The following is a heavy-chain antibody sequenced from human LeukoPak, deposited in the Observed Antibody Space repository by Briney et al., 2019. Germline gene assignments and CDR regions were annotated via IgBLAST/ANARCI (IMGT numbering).Heavy chain of an antibody. V-gene: IGHV4-30-4*08. Sequence: ASQTLSLTCTVSGGSISSGDYYWSWIRQPPGKGLEWIGEINHSGSTNYNPSLKSRVTISVDTSKNQFSLKLSSVTAADTAVYYCARGKSFDYWGQGTLVTVSS. J-gene: IGHJ4*02. CDR2: INHSGST. CDR1: GGSISSGDYY. CDR3: ARGKSFDY.